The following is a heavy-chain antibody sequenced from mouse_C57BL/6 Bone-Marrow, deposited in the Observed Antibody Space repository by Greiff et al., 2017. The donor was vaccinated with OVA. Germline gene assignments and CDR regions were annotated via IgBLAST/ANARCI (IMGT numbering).Heavy chain of an antibody. V-gene: IGHV5-12*01. Sequence: EVKLEESGGGLVQPGGSLKLSCAASGFTFSDYYMYWVRQTPEKRLEWVAYISNGGGSTYYPDTVKGRFTISRDNAKNTLYLQMSRLKSEDTAMYYCARGDYWGRGTTLTVSS. CDR1: GFTFSDYY. CDR3: ARGDY. J-gene: IGHJ2*01. CDR2: ISNGGGST.